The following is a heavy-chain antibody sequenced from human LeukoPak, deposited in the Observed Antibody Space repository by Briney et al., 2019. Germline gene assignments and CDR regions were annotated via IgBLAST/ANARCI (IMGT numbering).Heavy chain of an antibody. J-gene: IGHJ4*02. V-gene: IGHV3-48*01. CDR1: GFTFSSYS. CDR3: ANGDRWLVPGDY. CDR2: ISSSSSTI. Sequence: QSGGSLRLSCAASGFTFSSYSMNWVRQAPGKGLEWVSFISSSSSTIYYADSVKGRFTISRDNSKNTLYLQMNSLRAEDTAVYYCANGDRWLVPGDYWGQGTLVTVSS. D-gene: IGHD6-19*01.